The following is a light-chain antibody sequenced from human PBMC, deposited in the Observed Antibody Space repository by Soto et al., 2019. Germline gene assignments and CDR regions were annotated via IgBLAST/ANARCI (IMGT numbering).Light chain of an antibody. J-gene: IGLJ2*01. CDR2: GTS. CDR3: LLYYVYDHV. CDR1: TGAVTSGHY. Sequence: QTVVTQEPSLTVSPGTTVTLTCASSTGAVTSGHYPNWFQQKPGQEPRPLIYGTSNKHTWTPARFSSSLLADKAALTLSGVQPEDEAEYYCLLYYVYDHVFGGGTKVTVL. V-gene: IGLV7-43*01.